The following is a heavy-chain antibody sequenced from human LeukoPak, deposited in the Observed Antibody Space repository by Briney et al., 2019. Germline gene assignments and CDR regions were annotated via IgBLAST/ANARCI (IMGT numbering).Heavy chain of an antibody. CDR3: ARELNGAFDP. D-gene: IGHD1-1*01. Sequence: KPSETLSLTCAVYGGSFSGYYWSWIRQPPGKGLEWIGEINHSGSTNYNSSLKSRVTISVDTSKNQFSLKLSSVTAADTAVYYCARELNGAFDPWGQGTLVTVSS. V-gene: IGHV4-34*01. CDR2: INHSGST. CDR1: GGSFSGYY. J-gene: IGHJ5*02.